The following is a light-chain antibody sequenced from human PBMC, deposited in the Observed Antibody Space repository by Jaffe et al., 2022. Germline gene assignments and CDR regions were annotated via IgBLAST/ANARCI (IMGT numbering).Light chain of an antibody. CDR2: DAS. Sequence: DIQLTQSPSSLSASVGDRVTITCQASQDINKYLNWYQQKPGKAPKLLMYDASNLEIGVPARFSGSGSGTDFTFTISSLQPEDFATYFCQQFDKVPITFGQGTRLDIK. CDR1: QDINKY. CDR3: QQFDKVPIT. V-gene: IGKV1-33*01. J-gene: IGKJ5*01.